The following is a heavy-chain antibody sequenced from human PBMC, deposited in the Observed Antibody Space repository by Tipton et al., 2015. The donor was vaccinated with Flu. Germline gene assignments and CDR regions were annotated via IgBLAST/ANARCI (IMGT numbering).Heavy chain of an antibody. Sequence: LVKPTQTLSLTCAISGDSVSSNRAAWNWIRQSPSRGLEWLGRTYYRSKWYNAYAVSVKSRITINPDTSENQFSLHLNSVTPDDTAVYYCARGIRGTYYGSGTQYYYYHGMDVWGQGTTVTVSS. CDR1: GDSVSSNRAA. J-gene: IGHJ6*02. CDR3: ARGIRGTYYGSGTQYYYYHGMDV. V-gene: IGHV6-1*01. CDR2: TYYRSKWYN. D-gene: IGHD3-10*01.